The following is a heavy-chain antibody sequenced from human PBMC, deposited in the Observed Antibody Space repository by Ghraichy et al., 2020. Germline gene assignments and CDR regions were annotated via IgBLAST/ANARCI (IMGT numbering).Heavy chain of an antibody. CDR2: ISDSGGST. V-gene: IGHV3-23*01. D-gene: IGHD2-2*01. CDR3: AKDGARRYCSSTSCPTLDY. J-gene: IGHJ4*02. CDR1: GFTFSSYA. Sequence: GGSLRLSCAASGFTFSSYAMSWVRQAPGKGLEWVSAISDSGGSTYYADSVKGRFTISRDKSKNTLYMQMNSLRVEDTAVYYCAKDGARRYCSSTSCPTLDYSAQRTLVTVSS.